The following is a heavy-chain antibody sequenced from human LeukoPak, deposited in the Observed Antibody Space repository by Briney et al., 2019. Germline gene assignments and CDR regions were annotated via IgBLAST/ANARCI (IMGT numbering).Heavy chain of an antibody. J-gene: IGHJ4*02. CDR2: ISAYNGNT. V-gene: IGHV1-18*01. CDR1: GYTFTSYG. Sequence: ASVKVSFKASGYTFTSYGISWVRQAPGQGLEWMGWISAYNGNTNYAQKLQGRVTMTTDTSTSTAYMELRSLRSDDTAVYYCARRESSNYHFDYWGQGTLVTVSS. D-gene: IGHD4-11*01. CDR3: ARRESSNYHFDY.